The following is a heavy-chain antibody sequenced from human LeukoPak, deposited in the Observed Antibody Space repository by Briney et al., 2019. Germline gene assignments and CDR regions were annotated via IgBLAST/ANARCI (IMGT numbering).Heavy chain of an antibody. V-gene: IGHV3-30*02. Sequence: PGGSLRLSCAASGFTFSSYAMSWVRQAPGKGLEWVAFIRYDGSNKYYADSVKGRFTISRDNSKNTLYLQMNSLRAEDTAVYYCAKAKVPAATDYNWFDPWGQGTLVTVSS. CDR1: GFTFSSYA. J-gene: IGHJ5*02. D-gene: IGHD2-2*01. CDR3: AKAKVPAATDYNWFDP. CDR2: IRYDGSNK.